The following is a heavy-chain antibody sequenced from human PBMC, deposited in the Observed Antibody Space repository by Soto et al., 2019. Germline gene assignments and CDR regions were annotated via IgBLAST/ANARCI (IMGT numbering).Heavy chain of an antibody. D-gene: IGHD3-10*01. Sequence: QVQLVQSGAELKKPGASVKVSCKASGYTFSNYDMNWVRQATGQGPEWIGWVNPNNGDTGYAQKFQGLVTLTTDISTTTAYMVLTFLRAEDTAIYYCAKVSRKGSAIDFDYWGQGTLITVSS. J-gene: IGHJ4*02. CDR2: VNPNNGDT. V-gene: IGHV1-8*01. CDR3: AKVSRKGSAIDFDY. CDR1: GYTFSNYD.